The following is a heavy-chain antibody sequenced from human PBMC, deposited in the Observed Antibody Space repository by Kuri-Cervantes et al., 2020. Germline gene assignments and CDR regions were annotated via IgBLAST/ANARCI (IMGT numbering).Heavy chain of an antibody. V-gene: IGHV4-61*02. Sequence: LRLSCAVSGYSISSGYYWGWIRQPAGKGLEWIGRIYTSGSTNYNPSLKSRVTISVDKSKNQFSLKLSSVTAADTAVYYCARDRVGSSGWHDYWGQGTLVTVSS. CDR2: IYTSGST. CDR1: GYSISSGYY. J-gene: IGHJ4*02. D-gene: IGHD6-19*01. CDR3: ARDRVGSSGWHDY.